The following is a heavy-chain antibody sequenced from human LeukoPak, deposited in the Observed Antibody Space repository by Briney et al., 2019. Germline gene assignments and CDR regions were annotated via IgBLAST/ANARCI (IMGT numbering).Heavy chain of an antibody. Sequence: GGSLRLSCAASGFTFDSYAMNWVRQAPGKGLEWVSGISGGGSGTCYADSVKGRFTISRDNSKNTLYLQMNSLRAEDTAVYYCAKNTVYYYYYDMDVWGQGTTVTVSS. V-gene: IGHV3-23*01. D-gene: IGHD2-8*02. CDR1: GFTFDSYA. CDR3: AKNTVYYYYYDMDV. CDR2: ISGGGSGT. J-gene: IGHJ6*02.